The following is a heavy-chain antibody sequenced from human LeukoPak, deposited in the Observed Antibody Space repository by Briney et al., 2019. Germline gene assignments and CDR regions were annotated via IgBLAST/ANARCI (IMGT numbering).Heavy chain of an antibody. V-gene: IGHV3-48*01. Sequence: HPGGSLRLSCAASGFTFSSYGMTWVRQAPGKGLEWVSYISSSSSTIYYADSVKGRFTISRDNAKNSLYLQLNSLRAEDTAVYYCAKNPIQLNYYYYYMDVWGKGTTVTISS. D-gene: IGHD5-18*01. CDR2: ISSSSSTI. J-gene: IGHJ6*03. CDR3: AKNPIQLNYYYYYMDV. CDR1: GFTFSSYG.